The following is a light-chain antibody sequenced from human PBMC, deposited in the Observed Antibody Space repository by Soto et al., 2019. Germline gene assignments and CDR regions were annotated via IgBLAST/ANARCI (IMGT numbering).Light chain of an antibody. J-gene: IGKJ5*01. Sequence: EIVLTQSPGTLSLSPGERAALSCRASQSVSSRYLAWYQQKPGQAPRLLIYGASTRATGIPARFSGSGSGTEFTLTISSLQSEDSAVYFCQQYNNWPFSFGQGTRLEIK. CDR2: GAS. CDR1: QSVSSRY. V-gene: IGKV3-15*01. CDR3: QQYNNWPFS.